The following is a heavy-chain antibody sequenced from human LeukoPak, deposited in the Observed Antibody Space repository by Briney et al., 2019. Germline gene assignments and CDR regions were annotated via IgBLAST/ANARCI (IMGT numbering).Heavy chain of an antibody. Sequence: SVKVSCKASGGTFSSYAISWVRQAPGQGLEWMGGIIPTFGTANYAQKFQGRVTITTDESTSTAYMELSSLRSEDTAVYYCARGDSSGYYSDYWGQGTLVTVSS. J-gene: IGHJ4*02. D-gene: IGHD3-22*01. CDR3: ARGDSSGYYSDY. V-gene: IGHV1-69*05. CDR1: GGTFSSYA. CDR2: IIPTFGTA.